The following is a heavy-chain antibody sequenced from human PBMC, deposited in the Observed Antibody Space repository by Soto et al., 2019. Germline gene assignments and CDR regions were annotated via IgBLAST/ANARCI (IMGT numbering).Heavy chain of an antibody. Sequence: QVQLVQSGAEVKKPGASVKVSCRASGYTFTSYYIHWVRQAPGQGLEWMGIINPSGGSTTYAQKFKGRVTMIRDTSTSTVYMELSSLRSEDTAVYYCAREGLTGRYFQYWGQGTLVNVSS. CDR2: INPSGGST. D-gene: IGHD1-20*01. J-gene: IGHJ1*01. CDR1: GYTFTSYY. CDR3: AREGLTGRYFQY. V-gene: IGHV1-46*01.